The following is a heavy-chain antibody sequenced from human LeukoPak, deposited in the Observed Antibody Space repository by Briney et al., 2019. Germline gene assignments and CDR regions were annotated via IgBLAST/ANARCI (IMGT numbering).Heavy chain of an antibody. CDR2: ISYDENNQ. CDR3: ARARNWNYQTPFDY. V-gene: IGHV3-30-3*01. CDR1: GFTFSSYA. D-gene: IGHD1-7*01. Sequence: PGGSLRLSCVASGFTFSSYAMHWVRQAPGRGPEWVAVISYDENNQYYTDSVKGRFTISRDNSKNTLFLQMNSLRAEDTALYYCARARNWNYQTPFDYWGQGTLVTVSS. J-gene: IGHJ4*02.